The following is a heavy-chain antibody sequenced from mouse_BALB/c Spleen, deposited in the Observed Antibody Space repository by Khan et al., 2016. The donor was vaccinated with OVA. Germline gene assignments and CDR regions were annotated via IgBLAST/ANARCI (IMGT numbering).Heavy chain of an antibody. CDR1: GFSLTSYG. CDR2: IWAGGST. V-gene: IGHV2-9*02. D-gene: IGHD1-3*01. Sequence: QVQLKESGPGLVAPSQSLSITCTVSGFSLTSYGVHWVRQPPGKGLEWLGVIWAGGSTNYNSAIMSSLSISKDNSESQVFIKMNSLQTDDTAMYYCARLEDIWGQGTTLTVSS. CDR3: ARLEDI. J-gene: IGHJ2*01.